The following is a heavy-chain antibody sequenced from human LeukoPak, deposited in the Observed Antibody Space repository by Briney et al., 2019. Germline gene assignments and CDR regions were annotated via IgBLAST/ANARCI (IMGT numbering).Heavy chain of an antibody. CDR1: GFTFSNCA. J-gene: IGHJ4*02. Sequence: GGSLRLSCAASGFTFSNCAMSWVRQAPGKGLEWVSGISGSGAITDYADSVKGRLTISRDNSKNTLYLQMNSLRVEDAGVYYCAKRRYTVLVPSAITDWGRGTLVTVSS. V-gene: IGHV3-23*01. CDR3: AKRRYTVLVPSAITD. D-gene: IGHD2-2*01. CDR2: ISGSGAIT.